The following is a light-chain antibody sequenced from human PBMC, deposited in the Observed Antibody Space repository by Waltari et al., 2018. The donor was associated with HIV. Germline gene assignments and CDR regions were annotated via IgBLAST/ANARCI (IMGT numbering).Light chain of an antibody. Sequence: QSALTQPASVSGSPGQSITISCTGTSRDVGGYNYVSWYQQHPGKAPQLMIYEVSNRPSGVSNRFSGSKSGNTASLTISGLQAEDEADYYCSSYTSSSTRVFGGGTNLTVL. CDR3: SSYTSSSTRV. CDR1: SRDVGGYNY. J-gene: IGLJ3*02. CDR2: EVS. V-gene: IGLV2-14*01.